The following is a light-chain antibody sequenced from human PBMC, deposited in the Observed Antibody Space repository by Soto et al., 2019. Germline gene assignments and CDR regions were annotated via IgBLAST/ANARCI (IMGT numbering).Light chain of an antibody. V-gene: IGKV3-11*01. CDR3: QQRSIS. Sequence: EIVLTQSPATLSLSPGDRATLSCRASQSVSRSLTWYQQKPGQAPRLLIYDASTRATGIPPRFSGSGSGTDFTLTISSLEPEDFAVYYCQQRSISFGGGTKVDIK. CDR1: QSVSRS. J-gene: IGKJ4*01. CDR2: DAS.